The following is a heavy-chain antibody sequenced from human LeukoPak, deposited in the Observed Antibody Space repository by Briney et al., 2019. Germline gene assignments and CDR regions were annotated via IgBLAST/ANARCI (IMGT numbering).Heavy chain of an antibody. CDR1: GGSISSSRYY. D-gene: IGHD3-16*01. Sequence: SETLSLTCTVSGGSISSSRYYWGWIRQPPGKGLEWIGSIYYSGSTYYNPSLKSRVTISVDTSKNQFSLKLSSVTAADTAVYYCARHEISYYMDVWGKGTTVTVSS. CDR2: IYYSGST. CDR3: ARHEISYYMDV. J-gene: IGHJ6*03. V-gene: IGHV4-39*01.